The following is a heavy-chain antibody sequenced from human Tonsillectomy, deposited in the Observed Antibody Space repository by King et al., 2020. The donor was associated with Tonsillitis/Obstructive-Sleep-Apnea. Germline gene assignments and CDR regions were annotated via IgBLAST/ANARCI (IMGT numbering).Heavy chain of an antibody. J-gene: IGHJ6*03. Sequence: QLQESGPGLVKPSETLSLTCTVSGGSISSYYWSWIRQPPGKGLEWIGYIYYSGSTNYNPSLKSRVTISVDTSKNQFSLKLSSVTAADTAVYYCARQGGGGRDFWSGSVLSYYYYYYMDVWGKGTTVTVSS. D-gene: IGHD3-3*01. V-gene: IGHV4-59*08. CDR3: ARQGGGGRDFWSGSVLSYYYYYYMDV. CDR2: IYYSGST. CDR1: GGSISSYY.